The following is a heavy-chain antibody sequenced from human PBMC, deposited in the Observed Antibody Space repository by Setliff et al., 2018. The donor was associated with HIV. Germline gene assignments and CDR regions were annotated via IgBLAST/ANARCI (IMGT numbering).Heavy chain of an antibody. Sequence: ASVKVSCKASGYTFTGYYVHWVRQAPGQGLEWMGRIIPNSGGTNYAQKFQGRVTMTRDTSISTASMELTRLRPDDTDVYYCATKLYCTNGVCLDAFDIWGQGTMVTVSS. CDR3: ATKLYCTNGVCLDAFDI. D-gene: IGHD2-8*01. V-gene: IGHV1-2*05. J-gene: IGHJ3*02. CDR1: GYTFTGYY. CDR2: IIPNSGGT.